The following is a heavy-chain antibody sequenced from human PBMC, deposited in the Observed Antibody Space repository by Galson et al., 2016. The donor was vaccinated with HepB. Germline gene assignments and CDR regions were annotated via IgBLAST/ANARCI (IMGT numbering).Heavy chain of an antibody. CDR1: GCTFTRNG. J-gene: IGHJ4*02. CDR3: ARALLAIDDF. D-gene: IGHD1-26*01. V-gene: IGHV1-18*01. CDR2: INAYSGNT. Sequence: SVKVSCKASGCTFTRNGISWVRQAPGQGLEWMGWINAYSGNTNYAQKFQGRVTMTTDTSTSTAYMELRSLRSDDTAVYYCARALLAIDDFWGQGTLVTVSS.